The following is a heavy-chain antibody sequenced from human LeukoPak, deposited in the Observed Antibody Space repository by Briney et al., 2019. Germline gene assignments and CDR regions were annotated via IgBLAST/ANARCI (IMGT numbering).Heavy chain of an antibody. CDR3: ALLWFGGNWFDP. D-gene: IGHD3-10*01. CDR1: GGTFSSYT. J-gene: IGHJ5*02. V-gene: IGHV1-69*02. Sequence: ASVKASCKASGGTFSSYTITWVRQAPGQGLEWMGRIIPMVGVSKYAENFQGRVTITADKSTNTAYMEMSSLRSEGTAIYYCALLWFGGNWFDPWGQGTLVTVSS. CDR2: IIPMVGVS.